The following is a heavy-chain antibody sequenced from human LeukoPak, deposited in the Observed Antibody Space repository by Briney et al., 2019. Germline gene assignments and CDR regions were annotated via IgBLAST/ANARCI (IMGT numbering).Heavy chain of an antibody. V-gene: IGHV3-33*05. CDR3: TTRLQHHFDY. Sequence: GGSLRLSCAGSGFTFRNGMHWVRQAPGQGLEWVAGIANDGSRKHYADSVKGRFTISRDNSKNTMYLQMDSLRAEDTAVYYCTTRLQHHFDYWGQGTQVTVSS. J-gene: IGHJ4*02. CDR2: IANDGSRK. CDR1: GFTFRNG. D-gene: IGHD2-15*01.